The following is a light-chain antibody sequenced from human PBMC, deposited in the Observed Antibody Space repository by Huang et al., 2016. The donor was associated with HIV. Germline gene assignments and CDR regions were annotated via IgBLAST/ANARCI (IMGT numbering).Light chain of an antibody. CDR3: QQSYSSPYT. CDR1: QSISSY. J-gene: IGKJ2*01. CDR2: AAS. V-gene: IGKV1-39*01. Sequence: DIQMAQSPSSLSASVGDRVTITCRASQSISSYLNWYQQKPGKAPKLLIYAASSLQSGGPSSFSGSGSGTDFTLTISSLQPEDFASYYCQQSYSSPYTFGRGTKLEVK.